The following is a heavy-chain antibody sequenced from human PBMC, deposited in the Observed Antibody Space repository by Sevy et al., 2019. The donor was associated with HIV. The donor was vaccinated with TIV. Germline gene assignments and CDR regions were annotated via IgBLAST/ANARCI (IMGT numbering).Heavy chain of an antibody. Sequence: GGSLRLSCAASGFMFSSYAMSWVRQAPGKGLEWVSTIRGSGGSTYYADSVKGRFTSSSDNSKNTLYLQMNSLRAEDTAVYYCHGDYDSSQLASYYYYGMDVWGQGTTVTVSS. D-gene: IGHD3-22*01. J-gene: IGHJ6*02. CDR1: GFMFSSYA. CDR2: IRGSGGST. CDR3: HGDYDSSQLASYYYYGMDV. V-gene: IGHV3-23*01.